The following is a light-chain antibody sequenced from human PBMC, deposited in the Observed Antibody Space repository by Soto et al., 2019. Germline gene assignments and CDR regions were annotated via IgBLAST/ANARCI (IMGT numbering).Light chain of an antibody. CDR1: NIGFKG. Sequence: SYELSQPPSLSVAPGQTARITCGGNNIGFKGLHWYQQKPAQAPVLVVYDNTDRPSGIPERFSGSNSGKTATLTISSVEAGDEADYYCQVWDSSSYHVVFGGGTKLTVL. CDR3: QVWDSSSYHVV. CDR2: DNT. J-gene: IGLJ3*02. V-gene: IGLV3-21*02.